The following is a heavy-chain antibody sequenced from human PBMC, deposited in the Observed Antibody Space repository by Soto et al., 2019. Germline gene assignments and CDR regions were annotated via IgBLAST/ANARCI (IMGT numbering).Heavy chain of an antibody. CDR2: TYYRSKWYN. CDR1: GDSVSSNSAA. CDR3: ASSAGGDWFDP. D-gene: IGHD3-16*01. V-gene: IGHV6-1*01. J-gene: IGHJ5*02. Sequence: PSQTLSLTCVISGDSVSSNSAALNWIRQSPSRGLEWLGRTYYRSKWYNDYAVSVKSRITINPDTSKNQFSLQLNSVTPEDTAVYYCASSAGGDWFDPWGQGTLVTVSS.